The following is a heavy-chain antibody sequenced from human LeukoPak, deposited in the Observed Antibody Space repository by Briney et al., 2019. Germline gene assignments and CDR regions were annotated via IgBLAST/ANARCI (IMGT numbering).Heavy chain of an antibody. D-gene: IGHD1-20*01. CDR2: INPNTGGT. J-gene: IGHJ4*02. CDR3: ARGARYNWND. CDR1: GYSLIDFY. Sequence: ASVKVSCKASGYSLIDFYIHWVRQAPGQGLEWMGWINPNTGGTKYAQKFQGWVTLTRDTSTSTAYMELSSLTSDDTAVYYCARGARYNWNDWGQGTLLTVSS. V-gene: IGHV1-2*04.